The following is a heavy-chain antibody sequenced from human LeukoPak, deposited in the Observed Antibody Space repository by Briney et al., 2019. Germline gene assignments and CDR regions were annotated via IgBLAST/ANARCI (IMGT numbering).Heavy chain of an antibody. Sequence: AETLSLTCTVSSGSISTSNYYWGWVRPPPGKALEGRGNIFYRGSTYYSPSLKRRVTISLDTSRNQFSLTLNSVTAADTAVYYCATPHGYGLLDTWGQAKMLTVSS. CDR2: IFYRGST. J-gene: IGHJ3*01. D-gene: IGHD3-10*01. CDR1: SGSISTSNYY. CDR3: ATPHGYGLLDT. V-gene: IGHV4-39*07.